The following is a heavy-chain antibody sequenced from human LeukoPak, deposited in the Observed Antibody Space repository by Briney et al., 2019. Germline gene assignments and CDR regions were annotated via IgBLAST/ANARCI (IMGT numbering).Heavy chain of an antibody. Sequence: GGSLRLSCAASGFTFSTYVMSWVRQAPGKGLEWVSGISDSGDNTYYADSVKGRFTISRDNSKNTLYLQMNSLRAEDTAVYFCAEGSGYDTDFDYWGQGTLVSVSS. CDR2: ISDSGDNT. V-gene: IGHV3-23*01. J-gene: IGHJ4*02. D-gene: IGHD5-12*01. CDR3: AEGSGYDTDFDY. CDR1: GFTFSTYV.